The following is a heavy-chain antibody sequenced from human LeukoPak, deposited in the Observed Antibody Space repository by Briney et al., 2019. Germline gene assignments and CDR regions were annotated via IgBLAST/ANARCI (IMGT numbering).Heavy chain of an antibody. D-gene: IGHD3-10*01. Sequence: ASVKVSCKASGYTFTSYGISWVRQAPGQGLEWMGRIIPIFGTANYAQKFQGRVTITTDESTSTAYMELSSLRSEDTAVYYCARVSYGSGSYWEQIYAFDIWGQGTMVTVSS. J-gene: IGHJ3*02. V-gene: IGHV1-69*05. CDR3: ARVSYGSGSYWEQIYAFDI. CDR1: GYTFTSYG. CDR2: IIPIFGTA.